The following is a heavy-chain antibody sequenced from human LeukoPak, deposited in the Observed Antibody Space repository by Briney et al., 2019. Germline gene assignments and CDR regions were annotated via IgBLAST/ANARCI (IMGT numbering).Heavy chain of an antibody. Sequence: GGSLRLSCAASGFTFSNYGMHWVRQAPGKGLEWEAVISYDGSNKYYADSVKGRFTISRDNSKNTLYLQMNSLRAEDTAVYYCAKGLWFGEPFQHWGQDTLVTVSS. CDR3: AKGLWFGEPFQH. J-gene: IGHJ1*01. V-gene: IGHV3-30*18. CDR1: GFTFSNYG. D-gene: IGHD3-10*01. CDR2: ISYDGSNK.